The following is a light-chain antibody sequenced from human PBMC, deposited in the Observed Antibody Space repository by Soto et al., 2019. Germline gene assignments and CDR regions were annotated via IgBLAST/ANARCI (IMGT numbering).Light chain of an antibody. CDR2: SSN. V-gene: IGLV1-44*01. J-gene: IGLJ1*01. Sequence: QSVLTQPPSASGTPGQRVTISCSGSSSNIGSNTVSWHLQLPGTAPKLLIYSSNQRPSGVPDRFSGSKSDTSASLAISGLQSEDEADYYCAAWDDSLNALVFGTGTKVTVL. CDR3: AAWDDSLNALV. CDR1: SSNIGSNT.